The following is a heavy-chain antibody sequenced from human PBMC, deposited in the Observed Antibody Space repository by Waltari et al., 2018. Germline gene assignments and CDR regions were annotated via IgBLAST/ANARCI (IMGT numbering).Heavy chain of an antibody. D-gene: IGHD4-17*01. CDR2: IYTSGST. CDR1: GGSISSGSYY. V-gene: IGHV4-61*09. Sequence: QVQLQESGPGLVKPSQTLSLTCTVSGGSISSGSYYWTWIRQPAGKGLEWIGYIYTSGSTNYNPSLTSRVTISVDTSKNQFSLNLNSVTAADTAVYYCARADGTVDYWGQGTLVTVSS. CDR3: ARADGTVDY. J-gene: IGHJ4*02.